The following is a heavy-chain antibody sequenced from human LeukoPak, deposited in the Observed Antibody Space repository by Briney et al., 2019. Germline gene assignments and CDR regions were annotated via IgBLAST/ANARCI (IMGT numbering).Heavy chain of an antibody. CDR3: ARGALNYGSHWFDP. V-gene: IGHV3-21*01. J-gene: IGHJ5*02. CDR2: ISSSSSYI. D-gene: IGHD3-10*01. CDR1: GFTFSSYS. Sequence: GGSLRLSCAASGFTFSSYSMNWVRQAPGKGLEWVSSISSSSSYIYYADSVKGRFTISRDNAKNSLYLQMNSLRAEDTAVYYCARGALNYGSHWFDPWGQGTLVTVSS.